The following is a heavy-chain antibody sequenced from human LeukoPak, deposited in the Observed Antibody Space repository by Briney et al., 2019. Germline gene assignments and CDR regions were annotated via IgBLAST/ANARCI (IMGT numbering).Heavy chain of an antibody. Sequence: ASVKVSCKASGYTFTSYAMHWVRQAPGQRLEWMGWINAGNGNTKYSQKFQGRVTITRDTSASTAYMELSSLRSEDTALYYCARVWERDQFRNWFDPWGQGTLVTVSS. CDR3: ARVWERDQFRNWFDP. D-gene: IGHD3-16*01. CDR1: GYTFTSYA. CDR2: INAGNGNT. V-gene: IGHV1-3*01. J-gene: IGHJ5*02.